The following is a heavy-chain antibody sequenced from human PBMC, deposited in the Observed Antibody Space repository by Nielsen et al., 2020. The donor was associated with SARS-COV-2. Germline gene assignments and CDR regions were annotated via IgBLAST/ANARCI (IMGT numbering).Heavy chain of an antibody. D-gene: IGHD6-13*01. CDR1: GFTVSSNY. J-gene: IGHJ4*02. CDR3: AKDGGAAAGPWY. Sequence: GESLKISCAASGFTVSSNYMSWVRQAPGKGLEWVSVIYSGGSTYYADSVKGRFTISRDNAKNSLYLQMNSLRAEDTAVYYCAKDGGAAAGPWYWGQGTLVTVSS. CDR2: IYSGGST. V-gene: IGHV3-53*01.